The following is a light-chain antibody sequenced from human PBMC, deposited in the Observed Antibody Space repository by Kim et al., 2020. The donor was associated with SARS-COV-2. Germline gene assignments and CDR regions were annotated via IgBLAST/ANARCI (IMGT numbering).Light chain of an antibody. V-gene: IGKV3-15*01. J-gene: IGKJ1*01. Sequence: EIVMTQSPATLSVSPGVRATLSCRASQSVSSNLAWFQQKPGQAPRLLIYGTSNRATGIPARFSGSGSGTEFTLTISSLQSEDFAVYYCQQYNNFPPWTFGQGTKVDIK. CDR2: GTS. CDR3: QQYNNFPPWT. CDR1: QSVSSN.